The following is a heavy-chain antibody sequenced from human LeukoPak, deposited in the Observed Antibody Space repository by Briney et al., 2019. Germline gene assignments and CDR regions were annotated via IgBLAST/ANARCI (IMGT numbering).Heavy chain of an antibody. CDR2: IKSKTDGGTT. CDR1: GFTFSNAW. J-gene: IGHJ4*02. D-gene: IGHD4-17*01. CDR3: TASHDYGDYEFDY. V-gene: IGHV3-15*01. Sequence: GGSLRLSCAASGFTFSNAWMGWVRQAPGKGLEWVGRIKSKTDGGTTDYAAPVKGRFTISRDDSKNTLYLQMNSLKTEDTAVYYCTASHDYGDYEFDYWGQGTLVTVSS.